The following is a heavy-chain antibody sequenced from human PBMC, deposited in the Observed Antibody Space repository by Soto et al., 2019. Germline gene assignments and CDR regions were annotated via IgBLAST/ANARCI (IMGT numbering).Heavy chain of an antibody. V-gene: IGHV3-7*05. CDR2: INQDETKK. J-gene: IGHJ6*02. CDR1: GFTFNTHW. D-gene: IGHD1-26*01. CDR3: ARGEHSTSSYYYYYGLDV. Sequence: EVQLVESGGGLVQPGGSLRLSCRTSGFTFNTHWRSWVRQAPGKGLEWVANINQDETKKYYVDSVEGRFTVSRDNAKTSVYLQMNSLRAEDTAVYYCARGEHSTSSYYYYYGLDVWGQGTTVTVSS.